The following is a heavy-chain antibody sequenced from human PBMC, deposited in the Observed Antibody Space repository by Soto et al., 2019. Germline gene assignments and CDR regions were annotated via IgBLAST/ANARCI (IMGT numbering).Heavy chain of an antibody. CDR3: ASRVVTDAFDI. CDR2: INPSGGST. Sequence: VASVKVSCKASVYTFTRYYMHWVRQAPGQGLEWMGVINPSGGSTNYAQKFQGRVTMTRDTSTSTVYMELSSLRSEDTAVYYCASRVVTDAFDIWGRGTMVTVSS. V-gene: IGHV1-46*03. J-gene: IGHJ3*02. CDR1: VYTFTRYY. D-gene: IGHD3-22*01.